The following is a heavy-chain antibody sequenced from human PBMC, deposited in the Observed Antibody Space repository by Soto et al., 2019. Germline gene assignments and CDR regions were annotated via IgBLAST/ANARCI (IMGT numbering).Heavy chain of an antibody. V-gene: IGHV4-61*01. Sequence: SETLSLTCTVSGFSISSSSYYWSWIRQPPGKGLEWIGYIYYSGSTNYNPSLKSRVTISVDTSKNQFSLKLSSVTAADTAVYYCARGARPNWFDPWGQGTLVTVSS. D-gene: IGHD3-10*01. CDR2: IYYSGST. CDR1: GFSISSSSYY. J-gene: IGHJ5*02. CDR3: ARGARPNWFDP.